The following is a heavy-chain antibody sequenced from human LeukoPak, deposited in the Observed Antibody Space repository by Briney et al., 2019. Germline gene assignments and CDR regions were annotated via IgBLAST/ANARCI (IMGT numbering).Heavy chain of an antibody. D-gene: IGHD1-1*01. CDR3: AKEYGYDYNYFYSMDV. V-gene: IGHV3-23*01. CDR2: ISGSDSNT. Sequence: HSGGSLRLSCAASTFTFSTYAMSWVRQAPGKGLEWVSTISGSDSNTYYADSVKGRFTISRDNSKNTVYLQMNSLRAEDTAVYFCAKEYGYDYNYFYSMDVWGKGTTVTISS. CDR1: TFTFSTYA. J-gene: IGHJ6*03.